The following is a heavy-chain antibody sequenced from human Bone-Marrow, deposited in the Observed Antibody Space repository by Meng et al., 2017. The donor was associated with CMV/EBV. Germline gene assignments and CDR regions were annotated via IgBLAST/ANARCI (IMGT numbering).Heavy chain of an antibody. V-gene: IGHV1-69*05. CDR1: GGTFSSYA. J-gene: IGHJ2*01. Sequence: CKASGGTFSSYAISWVRQAPGQGLEWMGGIIPIFGTANYAQKFQGRVTITTDESTSTAYMELRSLRSDDTAVYYCARGALWWYFDLWGRGTLVTVSS. CDR3: ARGALWWYFDL. CDR2: IIPIFGTA. D-gene: IGHD3-16*01.